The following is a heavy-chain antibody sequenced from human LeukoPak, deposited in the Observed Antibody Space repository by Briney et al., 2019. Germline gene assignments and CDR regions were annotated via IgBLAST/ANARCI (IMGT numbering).Heavy chain of an antibody. J-gene: IGHJ4*02. D-gene: IGHD3-10*01. CDR1: GGSISSNSYY. V-gene: IGHV4-39*07. CDR3: ARDHRGGARDIFDY. CDR2: IYYSGST. Sequence: SETLSLTCTVSGGSISSNSYYWGWIRQPPGKGLEWIGTIYYSGSTYYNPSLKSRVTVSVDTSKNQFSLKLSSVTAADTAVYYCARDHRGGARDIFDYWGQGTLVTVSS.